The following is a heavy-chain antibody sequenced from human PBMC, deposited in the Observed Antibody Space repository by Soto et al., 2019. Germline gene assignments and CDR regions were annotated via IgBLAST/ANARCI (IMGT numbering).Heavy chain of an antibody. CDR3: ARHSRSTGTTSGHWFEP. J-gene: IGHJ5*02. V-gene: IGHV4-59*08. CDR1: GGSINSYY. CDR2: IYYTGST. Sequence: PSETLSLTCTVSGGSINSYYWSWIRQPPGKGLEWIGYIYYTGSTNYNPSLKSRLTISVDTSNNHFSLKLTSVTAADTAVYFCARHSRSTGTTSGHWFEPWGHGTQVTVSS. D-gene: IGHD1-7*01.